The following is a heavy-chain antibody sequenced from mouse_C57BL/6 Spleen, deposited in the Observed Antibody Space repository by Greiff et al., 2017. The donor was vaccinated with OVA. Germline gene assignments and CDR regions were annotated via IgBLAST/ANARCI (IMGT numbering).Heavy chain of an antibody. J-gene: IGHJ1*03. CDR3: TRYGNVYWYFDV. D-gene: IGHD2-1*01. Sequence: EVKLQQSGAELVRPGASVKLSCTASGFNIKDYYMHWVKQRPEQGLEWIGRIDPEDGDTEYAPKFQGKATMTADTSSNTAYLQLSSLTSEDTAVYYCTRYGNVYWYFDVWGTGTTVTVSS. CDR1: GFNIKDYY. CDR2: IDPEDGDT. V-gene: IGHV14-1*01.